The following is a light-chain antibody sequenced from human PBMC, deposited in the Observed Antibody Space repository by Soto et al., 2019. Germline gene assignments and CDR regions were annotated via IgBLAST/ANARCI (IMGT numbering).Light chain of an antibody. CDR1: MRISNY. J-gene: IGKJ4*01. V-gene: IGKV1-39*01. CDR2: GAS. Sequence: DIQVIQSPSSLSASVGDRVTITCRATMRISNYLNWYQQKPGKAPKLLISGASTLQSGVPSRFSGRGSGADFTLTLSSLQPDDSATYYCQQSHSTPLTFGGGTKLEIK. CDR3: QQSHSTPLT.